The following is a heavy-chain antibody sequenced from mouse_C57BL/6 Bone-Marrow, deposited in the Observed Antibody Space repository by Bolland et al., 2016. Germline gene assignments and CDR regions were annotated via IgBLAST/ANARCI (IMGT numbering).Heavy chain of an antibody. D-gene: IGHD3-3*01. CDR2: KSNNYAT. V-gene: IGHV10-1*01. J-gene: IGHJ4*01. CDR3: VRRDAIDY. Sequence: KSNNYATYYADSVKDRFTISRDDSESMLYLQMNNLKTEDTAMYYCVRRDAIDYWGQGTS.